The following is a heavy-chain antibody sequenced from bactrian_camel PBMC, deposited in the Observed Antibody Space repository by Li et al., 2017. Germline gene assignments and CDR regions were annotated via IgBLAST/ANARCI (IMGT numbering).Heavy chain of an antibody. Sequence: VQLVESGGDLVQAGGSLRLSCAASGVTFSNYAMSWVRQAPGQGLEWLSGINQAGTTTYYADSVKGRFTIARDNVKNTLYLQMNRLEIEDTAMYYCAADFYNLQLARSYNYWGQGTQVTVS. CDR3: AADFYNLQLARSYNY. CDR2: INQAGTTT. J-gene: IGHJ4*01. D-gene: IGHD7*01. V-gene: IGHV3S31*01. CDR1: GVTFSNYA.